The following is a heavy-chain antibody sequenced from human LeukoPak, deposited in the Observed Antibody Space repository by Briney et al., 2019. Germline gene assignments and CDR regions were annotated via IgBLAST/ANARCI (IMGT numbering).Heavy chain of an antibody. V-gene: IGHV4-4*07. Sequence: PSETLSLTCTVSGGSISSYYWSWIRQPAGKALEWIGRIYTSGSTKNNPSLKSRVTISVDTSKSQFSLRLSSVTAADTAVYYCARGLCSGDSCSPPTEWYYFDYWGQGTLVTVSS. CDR3: ARGLCSGDSCSPPTEWYYFDY. CDR1: GGSISSYY. D-gene: IGHD2-15*01. J-gene: IGHJ4*02. CDR2: IYTSGST.